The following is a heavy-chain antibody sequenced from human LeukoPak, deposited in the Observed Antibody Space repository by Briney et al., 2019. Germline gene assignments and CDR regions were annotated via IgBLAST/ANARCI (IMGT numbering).Heavy chain of an antibody. Sequence: GASVKVSCKASGYTFTSYYIHWVRQAPGQGLEWMGIINPSGDSTTYAQTFQGRVTMTRDTSTSTVYMELSSLRSEDTAVYYCARDLTVTTSTGRRVFGYWGQGTLVTVSS. CDR1: GYTFTSYY. CDR3: ARDLTVTTSTGRRVFGY. D-gene: IGHD4-17*01. V-gene: IGHV1-46*01. J-gene: IGHJ4*02. CDR2: INPSGDST.